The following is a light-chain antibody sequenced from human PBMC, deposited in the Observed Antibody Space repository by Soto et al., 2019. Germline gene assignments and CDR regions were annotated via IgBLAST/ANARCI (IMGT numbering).Light chain of an antibody. J-gene: IGLJ2*01. V-gene: IGLV1-44*01. CDR1: NSNIGSNP. CDR2: NNN. CDR3: AAWDDSLNSVL. Sequence: QSVLPQPPSASGTPGQRVTSSCSGRNSNIGSNPVHWYQQLPGTAPKLLIHNNNQRPSGVPDRFSGSKSGTSASLDISGLQSYDEAAYYCAAWDDSLNSVLFGGGTKLTVL.